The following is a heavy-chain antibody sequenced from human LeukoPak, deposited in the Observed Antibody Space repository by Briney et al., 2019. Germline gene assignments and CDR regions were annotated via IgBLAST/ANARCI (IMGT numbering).Heavy chain of an antibody. V-gene: IGHV3-64D*09. CDR1: GFTFSSYA. D-gene: IGHD3-10*01. J-gene: IGHJ3*02. Sequence: GGSLRLSCSASGFTFSSYAMHWVRQAPGKGLEYVSAISSNGGSTYYADSVKGRFTISRDNSKNTLYLQMSSLRAEDTAVYYCVKDVTYYYGSGSYYNWKPYDAFDIWGQGTMVTVSS. CDR3: VKDVTYYYGSGSYYNWKPYDAFDI. CDR2: ISSNGGST.